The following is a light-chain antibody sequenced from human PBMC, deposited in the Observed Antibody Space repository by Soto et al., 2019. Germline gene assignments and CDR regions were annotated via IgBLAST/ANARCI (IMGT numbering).Light chain of an antibody. CDR1: SSDVGGYHY. CDR3: SSYAGSNYPYV. Sequence: QSALTQPASVSGSPGQSITISCTGSSSDVGGYHYVSWYQQYPGEAPKLVISEVTKRPLGVPDRFSGSKSGNAASLTVSGLQAEDEADYYCSSYAGSNYPYVFGTGTKLTVL. V-gene: IGLV2-8*01. CDR2: EVT. J-gene: IGLJ1*01.